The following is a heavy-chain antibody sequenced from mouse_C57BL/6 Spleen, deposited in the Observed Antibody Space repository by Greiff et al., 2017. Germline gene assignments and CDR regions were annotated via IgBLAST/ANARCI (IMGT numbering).Heavy chain of an antibody. Sequence: EVKLMESGGDLVKPGGSLKLSCAASGFTFSSYGMSWVRQTPDKRLEWVATISSGGSYPYYPGSVKGRFTISRDNAKNTLYLQMSSLKSEDTAMYYCARHEAPKGFDYWGQGTTLTVSS. J-gene: IGHJ2*01. CDR1: GFTFSSYG. CDR3: ARHEAPKGFDY. CDR2: ISSGGSYP. V-gene: IGHV5-6*01. D-gene: IGHD3-1*01.